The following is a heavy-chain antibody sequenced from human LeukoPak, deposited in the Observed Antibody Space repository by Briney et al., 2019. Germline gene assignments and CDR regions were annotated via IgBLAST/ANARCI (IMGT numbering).Heavy chain of an antibody. D-gene: IGHD2-2*03. CDR3: ARDGGYCSSTSCYIGKSDY. Sequence: PGGSLRLSCAASGFTFSSYWMTWVRQAPGKGLEWVANIKQDGSEMYYVDSVKGRFTISRDNAKNSLYLQMNSLRAEDTAVYYCARDGGYCSSTSCYIGKSDYWGQGTLVTVSS. CDR2: IKQDGSEM. V-gene: IGHV3-7*01. J-gene: IGHJ4*02. CDR1: GFTFSSYW.